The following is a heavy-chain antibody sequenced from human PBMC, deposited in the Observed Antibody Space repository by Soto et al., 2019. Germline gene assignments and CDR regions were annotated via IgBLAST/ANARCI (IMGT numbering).Heavy chain of an antibody. Sequence: ESGGGPVKPGGSLRLSCAASGFSFSSYSMNWVRQAPGKGLEWVSAISKSSTYIYDADSVKGRFTISRDNAKNSLYLQMDSLRAEDTAVYYCARDSLSGGLDYWGQGTLVTVSS. D-gene: IGHD3-16*01. CDR2: ISKSSTYI. V-gene: IGHV3-21*01. CDR1: GFSFSSYS. CDR3: ARDSLSGGLDY. J-gene: IGHJ4*02.